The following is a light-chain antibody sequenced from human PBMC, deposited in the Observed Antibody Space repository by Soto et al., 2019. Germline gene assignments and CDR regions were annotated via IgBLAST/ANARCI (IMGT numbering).Light chain of an antibody. CDR3: QEQGT. Sequence: EIVVTQSPGTLSLSPGERATLSCRASRSLSSSYVVWYQQKPGQAPRLLIYAASRRATGIPDRFSGSGSATEYTLTISRLEPEDFAVYYCQEQGTFGQGKKLEIK. CDR2: AAS. V-gene: IGKV3-20*01. CDR1: RSLSSSY. J-gene: IGKJ2*01.